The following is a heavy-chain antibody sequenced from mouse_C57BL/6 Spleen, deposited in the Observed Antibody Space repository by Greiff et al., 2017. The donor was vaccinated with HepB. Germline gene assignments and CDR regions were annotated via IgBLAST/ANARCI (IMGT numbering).Heavy chain of an antibody. D-gene: IGHD1-1*01. CDR2: ISSGSSTI. Sequence: DVKLVESGGGLVKPGGSLKLSCAASGFTFSDYGMHWVRQAPEKGLEWVAYISSGSSTIYYADTVKGRFTISRDNAKNTLFLQMTSLRSEDTAMYYCSGGGYGSSYGAYWGQGTLVTVSA. CDR1: GFTFSDYG. CDR3: SGGGYGSSYGAY. V-gene: IGHV5-17*01. J-gene: IGHJ3*01.